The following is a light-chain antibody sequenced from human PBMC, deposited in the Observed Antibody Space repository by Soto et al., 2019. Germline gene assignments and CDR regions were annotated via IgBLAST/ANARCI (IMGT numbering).Light chain of an antibody. Sequence: IVLTLSPGTLSLSPGERATLSCSASQSVTSYFAWYQQKPGQAPTLLIYGASLWATDVSDRLTAGGSGTDITLTISRLQPDDYAVYYCQQYGRVRLTFGGGTKVEIK. V-gene: IGKV3-20*01. CDR1: QSVTSY. CDR2: GAS. J-gene: IGKJ4*01. CDR3: QQYGRVRLT.